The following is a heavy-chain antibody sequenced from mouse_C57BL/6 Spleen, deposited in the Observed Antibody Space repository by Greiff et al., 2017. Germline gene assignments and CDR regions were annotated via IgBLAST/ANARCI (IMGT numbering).Heavy chain of an antibody. CDR3: ASSGVGDWYFDV. Sequence: EVQLQQSGPELVKPGASVKISCKASGYSFTGYYMNWVKQSPVKSLEWIGEINPRTGGTTSNQQFKAKAPLTVDKSSSPAYMQLKSLASEDSAVYYWASSGVGDWYFDVWGTGTTGTVYS. CDR2: INPRTGGT. D-gene: IGHD1-1*01. J-gene: IGHJ1*03. CDR1: GYSFTGYY. V-gene: IGHV1-42*01.